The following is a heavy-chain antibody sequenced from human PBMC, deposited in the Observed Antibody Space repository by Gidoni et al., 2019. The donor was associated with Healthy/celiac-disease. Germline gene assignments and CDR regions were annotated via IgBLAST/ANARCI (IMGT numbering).Heavy chain of an antibody. CDR3: ARVLNYYDSSGYFDY. CDR2: IWYDGSNK. Sequence: WVAVIWYDGSNKYYADSVKGRFTISRDNSKNTLYLQMNSLRAEDTAVYYCARVLNYYDSSGYFDYWGQGTLVTVSS. D-gene: IGHD3-22*01. J-gene: IGHJ4*02. V-gene: IGHV3-33*01.